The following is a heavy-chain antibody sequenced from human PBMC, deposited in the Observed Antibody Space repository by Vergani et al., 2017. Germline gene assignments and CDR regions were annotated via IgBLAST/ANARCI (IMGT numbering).Heavy chain of an antibody. CDR2: IYYSGST. Sequence: QVQLQESGPGLVKPSQTLSLTCTVSGGSISSGGYYWSWIRQHPGKGLEWIGYIYYSGSTYYNPSLKSRVTISVETSKNQFSLKLSSVTAADTAVYYCARGTSGFGYWYFDLWGRGTLVTVSS. D-gene: IGHD1-7*01. J-gene: IGHJ2*01. V-gene: IGHV4-31*03. CDR3: ARGTSGFGYWYFDL. CDR1: GGSISSGGYY.